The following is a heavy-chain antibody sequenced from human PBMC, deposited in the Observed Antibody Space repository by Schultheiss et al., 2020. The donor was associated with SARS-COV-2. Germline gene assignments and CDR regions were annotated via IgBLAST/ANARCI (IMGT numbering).Heavy chain of an antibody. J-gene: IGHJ6*02. D-gene: IGHD6-19*01. CDR1: GFTFSSYG. V-gene: IGHV3-30*18. Sequence: GESLKISCAASGFTFSSYGMHWVRRAPGKGLEWVALMSFDGNYKHYADSVKGRFTLSRDNSKNTLYLQMNSLRAEDTAVYYCAKGQFSSGWWGDYYYYGMDVWGQGTTVTVSS. CDR2: MSFDGNYK. CDR3: AKGQFSSGWWGDYYYYGMDV.